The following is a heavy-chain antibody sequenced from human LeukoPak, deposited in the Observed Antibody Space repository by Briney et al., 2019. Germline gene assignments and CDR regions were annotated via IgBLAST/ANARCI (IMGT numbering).Heavy chain of an antibody. Sequence: SETLSLTRAVYGGSFSGYYWSWIRQPPGKGLEWIGEINHSGSTNYNPSLKSRVTISVDTSKNQFSLKLSSVTAADTAVYYCARGRLGYAWLPFDYWGQGTLVTVSS. CDR2: INHSGST. CDR1: GGSFSGYY. CDR3: ARGRLGYAWLPFDY. J-gene: IGHJ4*02. D-gene: IGHD5-18*01. V-gene: IGHV4-34*01.